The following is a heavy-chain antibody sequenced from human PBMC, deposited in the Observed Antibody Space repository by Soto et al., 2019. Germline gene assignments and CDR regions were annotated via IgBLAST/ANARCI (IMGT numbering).Heavy chain of an antibody. CDR3: ARWYCSSTSCYSDY. Sequence: NPSETLSLTCTLSGGSISSYYWSWIRQPPGKGLEWIGYIYYSGSTNYNPSLKSRVTISVDTSKNQFSLKLSSVTAADTAVYYCARWYCSSTSCYSDYWGQGTLVTVSS. CDR2: IYYSGST. CDR1: GGSISSYY. J-gene: IGHJ4*02. D-gene: IGHD2-2*01. V-gene: IGHV4-59*08.